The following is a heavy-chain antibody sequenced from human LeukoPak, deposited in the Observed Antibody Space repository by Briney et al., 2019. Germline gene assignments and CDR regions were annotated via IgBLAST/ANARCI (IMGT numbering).Heavy chain of an antibody. CDR1: GYSFTSYW. CDR2: IHPGDSDT. D-gene: IGHD3-9*01. J-gene: IGHJ5*02. V-gene: IGHV5-51*01. Sequence: KTGESLKISCKGSGYSFTSYWICCVRQMPAKDLEWMGIIHPGDSDTRYSPSLQGQVTISADKSISTPSLQRSTLTASDTAMYYCARQYYDILTGPNWFDTWGQGTLVTVSS. CDR3: ARQYYDILTGPNWFDT.